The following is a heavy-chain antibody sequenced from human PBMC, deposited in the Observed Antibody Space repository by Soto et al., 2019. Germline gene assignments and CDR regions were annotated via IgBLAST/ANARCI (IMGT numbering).Heavy chain of an antibody. Sequence: QVQLVESGAEVKKAGASVKVSCKASGYTFTDYGISWVRQAPGQGLEWMGWISGYNGNTKYAQKFQGRVTMTTDTPMNTAYMELRSLRSDDTAVYYCARDREYYYDSSGNYYYHYGLDVWGQGTTVTVS. CDR1: GYTFTDYG. CDR2: ISGYNGNT. CDR3: ARDREYYYDSSGNYYYHYGLDV. V-gene: IGHV1-18*04. J-gene: IGHJ6*02. D-gene: IGHD3-22*01.